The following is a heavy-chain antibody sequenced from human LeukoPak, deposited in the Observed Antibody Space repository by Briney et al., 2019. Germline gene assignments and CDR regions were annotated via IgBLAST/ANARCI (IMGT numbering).Heavy chain of an antibody. Sequence: SETLSLTCTVLGGSISSSYSSWIRQPPGKGLEWIGSIYFSASTNYNPSLKSRVTISVDPSKKQFSLELSSVTAADTAVYYCARGMRWRVLSWNGCDPWGQGTLVTVSS. J-gene: IGHJ5*02. V-gene: IGHV4-59*01. CDR1: GGSISSSY. CDR2: IYFSAST. CDR3: ARGMRWRVLSWNGCDP. D-gene: IGHD6-19*01.